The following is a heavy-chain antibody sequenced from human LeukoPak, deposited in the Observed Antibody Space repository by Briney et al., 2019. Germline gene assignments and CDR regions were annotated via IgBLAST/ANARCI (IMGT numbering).Heavy chain of an antibody. Sequence: TGGSLRLSCAASGFIFSSYSMNWVRQAPGKGLEWVSSISSSSSYIYYADSVKGRFTISRDNAKNSLYLQMNSLRAEDTAVYYCARADITIPSRGAFDIWGQGTMVTVSS. J-gene: IGHJ3*02. CDR1: GFIFSSYS. CDR2: ISSSSSYI. V-gene: IGHV3-21*01. D-gene: IGHD3-9*01. CDR3: ARADITIPSRGAFDI.